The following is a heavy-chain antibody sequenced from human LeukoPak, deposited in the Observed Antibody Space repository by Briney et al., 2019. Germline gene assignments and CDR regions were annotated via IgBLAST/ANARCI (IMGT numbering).Heavy chain of an antibody. CDR2: ISAYNGNT. Sequence: PVGSVKVSCKASGYPFDNFGLTWVRQAPGQGLEWMGWISAYNGNTHYAQKFRGRLTLTTETSTSTAYLELRSLKSDDTAVYYCARDRVGGDLTGVSLYWGQGTLVTVSS. J-gene: IGHJ4*01. CDR1: GYPFDNFG. V-gene: IGHV1-18*01. CDR3: ARDRVGGDLTGVSLY. D-gene: IGHD4-17*01.